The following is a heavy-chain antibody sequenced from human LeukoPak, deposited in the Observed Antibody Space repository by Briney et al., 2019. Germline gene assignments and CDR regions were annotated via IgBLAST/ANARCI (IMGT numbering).Heavy chain of an antibody. Sequence: PTETLSLLCTVCIPPLNSYYGRCVRQPPGKGLEWIGYMYYSGNTNYNPSLKSRVTFSVDTTDKHFSLNLCSVSAAHRGVHFSASTTCQLLVHYFAYRGQGTLVTVSS. V-gene: IGHV4-59*01. D-gene: IGHD2-2*01. CDR2: MYYSGNT. J-gene: IGHJ4*02. CDR1: IPPLNSYY. CDR3: ASTTCQLLVHYFAY.